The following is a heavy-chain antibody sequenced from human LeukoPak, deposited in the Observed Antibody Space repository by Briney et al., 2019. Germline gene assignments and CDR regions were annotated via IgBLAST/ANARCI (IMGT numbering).Heavy chain of an antibody. CDR3: ARDYQGLSY. J-gene: IGHJ4*02. Sequence: SGGSLRLSCAASGFTFSSYVMSWVRQAPGKGLEWVSALTGSGGTTYYGDSVKGRFTISRDNSKNTLYLQMNSLRAEDTAVYYCARDYQGLSYWGQGTLATVSS. CDR2: LTGSGGTT. V-gene: IGHV3-23*01. CDR1: GFTFSSYV. D-gene: IGHD2-15*01.